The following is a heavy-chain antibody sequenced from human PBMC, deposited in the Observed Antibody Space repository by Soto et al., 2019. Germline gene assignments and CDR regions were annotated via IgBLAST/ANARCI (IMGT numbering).Heavy chain of an antibody. CDR1: GYTFTSYA. Sequence: QVQLVQSGAEVKKPGASVKVSCKASGYTFTSYAMHWVRQAPGQRLEWMGWINAGNGNTKYSQKFQGRVTITRDTSASTASMELSRLRSEDTAVYYCARGLGLYYFDYWGQGTLVTVSS. V-gene: IGHV1-3*01. J-gene: IGHJ4*02. CDR3: ARGLGLYYFDY. D-gene: IGHD1-26*01. CDR2: INAGNGNT.